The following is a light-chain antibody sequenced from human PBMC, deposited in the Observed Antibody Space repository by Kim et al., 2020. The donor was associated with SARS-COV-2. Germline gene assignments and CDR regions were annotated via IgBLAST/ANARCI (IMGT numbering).Light chain of an antibody. CDR1: QSVSSC. Sequence: DIQMTQSPSTLSASVGDRVTITCRASQSVSSCLAWYQQKPGKAPKLLIYNASTLEGGVPSRFSGRGSGTEFTLTINTLQPDDFATYSCQQYDSNPYTFGQGTKLEI. J-gene: IGKJ2*01. V-gene: IGKV1-5*03. CDR2: NAS. CDR3: QQYDSNPYT.